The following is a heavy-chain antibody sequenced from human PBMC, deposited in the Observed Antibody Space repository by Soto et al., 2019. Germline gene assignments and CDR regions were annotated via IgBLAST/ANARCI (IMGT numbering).Heavy chain of an antibody. CDR1: GFTFSSYA. V-gene: IGHV3-30-3*01. Sequence: GGSLRLSCAASGFTFSSYAMHWVRQAPGKGLEWVAVISYDGSNKYYADSVKGRFTISRDNSKNTLYLQMNSLRAEDTAVYYCARDIGYYYDSSGSLDYWGQGTLVTVSS. D-gene: IGHD3-22*01. CDR3: ARDIGYYYDSSGSLDY. CDR2: ISYDGSNK. J-gene: IGHJ4*02.